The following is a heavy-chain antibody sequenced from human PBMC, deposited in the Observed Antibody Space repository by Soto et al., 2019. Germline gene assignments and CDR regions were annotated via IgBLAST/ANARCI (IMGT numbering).Heavy chain of an antibody. CDR3: ARLVGGSYYYYYYGMDV. J-gene: IGHJ6*02. D-gene: IGHD1-26*01. Sequence: PGESLKISCKASGYSFTNYWITWARLMPGKGLEWMGRFDPSDSYVNYSPSFQGHVTISADKSISTAYLQWSSLKASDTAMYYCARLVGGSYYYYYYGMDVWGQGTTVTVSS. CDR2: FDPSDSYV. CDR1: GYSFTNYW. V-gene: IGHV5-10-1*01.